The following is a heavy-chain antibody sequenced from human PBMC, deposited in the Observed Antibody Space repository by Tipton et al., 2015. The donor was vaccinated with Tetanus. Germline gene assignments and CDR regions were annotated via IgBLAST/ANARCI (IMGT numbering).Heavy chain of an antibody. J-gene: IGHJ5*02. Sequence: TLSLTCTVSGGSISSYYWSWIRQPAGKGLEWIGRIYSSGSTHYNPSLKSRVTMSVDTSKNQFSLKLSSVTAADTAVYYCARDFGSYGLNWFDPWGQGTLVTVSS. D-gene: IGHD5-18*01. CDR3: ARDFGSYGLNWFDP. CDR1: GGSISSYY. CDR2: IYSSGST. V-gene: IGHV4-4*07.